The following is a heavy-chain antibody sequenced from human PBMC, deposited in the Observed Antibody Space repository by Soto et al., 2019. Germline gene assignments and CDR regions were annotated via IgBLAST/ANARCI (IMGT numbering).Heavy chain of an antibody. D-gene: IGHD3-16*01. Sequence: EVQLVESGGGLIQPGGSKRLSCEASGFTFSSNDMNWVRQAPGKGLEWVSLIWTSGSTAYADSVKGRFTISRDNSKSAVYLHMSSLRAEDTAVYYCATRPLLRGAPWGQGTLVTVSS. V-gene: IGHV3-53*01. CDR1: GFTFSSND. CDR2: IWTSGST. J-gene: IGHJ3*01. CDR3: ATRPLLRGAP.